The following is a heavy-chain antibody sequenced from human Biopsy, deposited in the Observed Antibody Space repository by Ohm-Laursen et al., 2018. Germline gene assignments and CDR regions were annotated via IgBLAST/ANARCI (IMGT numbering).Heavy chain of an antibody. CDR2: IRPLNGDT. V-gene: IGHV1-18*01. CDR1: GYNFISYS. CDR3: ARMDCSGGSCHYYSYGMDV. Sequence: GASVKVSCKTSGYNFISYSINWVRQAPGQGLEWMGWIRPLNGDTKYGQKFQDRVTMTTDTSTSTVYMELTSLRSDDTAVYYCARMDCSGGSCHYYSYGMDVWGQGTTVTVSS. D-gene: IGHD2-15*01. J-gene: IGHJ6*02.